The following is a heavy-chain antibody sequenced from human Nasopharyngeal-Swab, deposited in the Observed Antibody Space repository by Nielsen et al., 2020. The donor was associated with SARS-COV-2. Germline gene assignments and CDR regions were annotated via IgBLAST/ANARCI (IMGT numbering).Heavy chain of an antibody. CDR2: INHSGST. J-gene: IGHJ6*02. D-gene: IGHD2-15*01. Sequence: WIRQPPGKGLEWIGEINHSGSTNYNPSLKSRVTISVDTSKNQFSLKLSSVTAADTAVYYCARLILYDGMDVWGQGTTVTVSS. V-gene: IGHV4-34*01. CDR3: ARLILYDGMDV.